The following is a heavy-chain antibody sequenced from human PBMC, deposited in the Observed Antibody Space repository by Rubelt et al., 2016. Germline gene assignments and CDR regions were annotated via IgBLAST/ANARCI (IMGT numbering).Heavy chain of an antibody. CDR3: ARGGWYLESPFDY. V-gene: IGHV4-39*07. CDR2: IYYSGGT. CDR1: GGSISSSSYY. J-gene: IGHJ4*02. D-gene: IGHD6-19*01. Sequence: QLQLQESGPGLVKPSETLSLTCTVSGGSISSSSYYWGWIRQPPGKGLEWIGSIYYSGGTYYSPSLKSRVTISVDTSQNHVSLKLSSVTAADTAVYYCARGGWYLESPFDYWGQGTLVTVSS.